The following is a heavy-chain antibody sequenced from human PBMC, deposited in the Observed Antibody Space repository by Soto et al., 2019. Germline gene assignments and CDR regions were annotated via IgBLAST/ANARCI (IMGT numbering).Heavy chain of an antibody. D-gene: IGHD6-19*01. CDR1: GFTFSTYD. Sequence: PGGSLRLSCAASGFTFSTYDMNWVRQAPGKGLEWVSYISSSVSSIYYADSVKGRFTISRDNAKNSLYLQMNSLRDDDTAVYYCARDGAGSGWHGEVYYQNGMDVWGQGTTVTVSS. CDR3: ARDGAGSGWHGEVYYQNGMDV. V-gene: IGHV3-48*02. J-gene: IGHJ6*02. CDR2: ISSSVSSI.